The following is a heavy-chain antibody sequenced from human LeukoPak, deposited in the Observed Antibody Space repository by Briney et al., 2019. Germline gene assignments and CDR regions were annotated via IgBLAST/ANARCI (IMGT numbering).Heavy chain of an antibody. CDR2: ISNGGSI. V-gene: IGHV3-64*01. D-gene: IGHD5-18*01. CDR3: ARDFSYGSGFDY. Sequence: PGGSLRLSYAASGFSISSYALHWVRQAPGKGLQYVSGISNGGSIDYANSVKGRFTISRDNSKNTLYLQMGSLRPEDMAVYYCARDFSYGSGFDYWGQGILVTVSS. CDR1: GFSISSYA. J-gene: IGHJ4*02.